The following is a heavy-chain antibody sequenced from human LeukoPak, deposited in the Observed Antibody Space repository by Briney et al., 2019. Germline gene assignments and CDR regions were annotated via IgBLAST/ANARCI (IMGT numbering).Heavy chain of an antibody. J-gene: IGHJ5*02. CDR2: ISSSGSTI. Sequence: GGSLRLSCAASGFTFSDYYMSWIRQAPGKGLEWVSYISSSGSTIYYADSVKGRFTISRDNAKNSLYLKMNSLRAEDTAVYYCASGLPYDILTGYPYSDWFDPWGQGTLVTVSS. CDR3: ASGLPYDILTGYPYSDWFDP. CDR1: GFTFSDYY. D-gene: IGHD3-9*01. V-gene: IGHV3-11*01.